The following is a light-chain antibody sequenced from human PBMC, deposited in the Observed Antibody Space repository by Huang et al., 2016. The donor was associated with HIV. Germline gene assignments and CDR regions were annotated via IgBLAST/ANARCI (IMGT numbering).Light chain of an antibody. CDR3: QQRTKWPPVLT. V-gene: IGKV3-11*01. Sequence: EIVLTQSPATLSLSPGDRATLSCRASQSVGVYLAWYQQKPGQAPRLLIFEESNRATGIPDRFSCSGSGTDFTLTIDSLQPDDFAIYYCQQRTKWPPVLTFGGGTRVEIK. CDR2: EES. J-gene: IGKJ4*01. CDR1: QSVGVY.